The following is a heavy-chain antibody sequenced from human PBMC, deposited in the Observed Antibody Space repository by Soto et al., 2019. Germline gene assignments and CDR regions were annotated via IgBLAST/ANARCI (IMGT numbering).Heavy chain of an antibody. Sequence: SETLSLTCTVSGGSISRGGYYWSWIRQHPGKGLEWIGYIYYSGSTYYNPSLKSRVTISVDTSKNQFSLKLSSVTAADTAVYYCARDTGIGVRYLDGLGTVCGKGTTVTVSS. J-gene: IGHJ6*04. V-gene: IGHV4-31*03. CDR3: ARDTGIGVRYLDGLGTV. CDR2: IYYSGST. CDR1: GGSISRGGYY. D-gene: IGHD3-9*01.